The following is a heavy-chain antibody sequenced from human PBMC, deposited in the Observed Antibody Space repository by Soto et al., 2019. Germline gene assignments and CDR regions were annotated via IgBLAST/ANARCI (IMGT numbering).Heavy chain of an antibody. Sequence: QVQLVESGGGVVQPGRSLRLSCAASGFTFSSYGMHWVRQAPGKGLEWVAVISYDGSNKYYADSVKGRFTISRDNSKNTLYLQMNSLRAEDTAVYYCAKDRLQWLVLRDPDYWGQGTLVTVSS. D-gene: IGHD6-19*01. J-gene: IGHJ4*02. V-gene: IGHV3-30*18. CDR1: GFTFSSYG. CDR3: AKDRLQWLVLRDPDY. CDR2: ISYDGSNK.